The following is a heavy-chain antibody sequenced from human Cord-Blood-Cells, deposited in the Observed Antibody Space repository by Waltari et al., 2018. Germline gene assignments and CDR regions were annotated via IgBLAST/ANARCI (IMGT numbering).Heavy chain of an antibody. Sequence: QLQLQESGPGLVKPSETLSLTCTVSGGSISSSSYYWGWIRQPPGKGLEWIGSIYYSGSTSYNPSLKSRVTISVDTSKNQFSLKLSSVTAADTAVYYCARRGSSSWFDYWGQGTLVTVSS. J-gene: IGHJ4*02. D-gene: IGHD6-13*01. CDR3: ARRGSSSWFDY. V-gene: IGHV4-39*07. CDR1: GGSISSSSYY. CDR2: IYYSGST.